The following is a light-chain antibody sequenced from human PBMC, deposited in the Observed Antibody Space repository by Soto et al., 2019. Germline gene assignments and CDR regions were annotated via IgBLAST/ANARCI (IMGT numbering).Light chain of an antibody. V-gene: IGLV2-14*03. J-gene: IGLJ2*01. CDR3: SSFTTAHTVV. CDR1: SSDVGAYDY. Sequence: QSALTQPASVSGSPGQSITISCTGTSSDVGAYDYVSWYKHHPGKAPKLMIYDLISRPSGISFRFSGSKSGYTAFLTISGLQSEDEADYYCSSFTTAHTVVFGGGTKLTGL. CDR2: DLI.